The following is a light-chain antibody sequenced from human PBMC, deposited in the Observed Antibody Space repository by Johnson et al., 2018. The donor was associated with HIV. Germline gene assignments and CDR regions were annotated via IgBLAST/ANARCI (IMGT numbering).Light chain of an antibody. CDR3: AAWDDSLNGYV. V-gene: IGLV1-47*01. CDR1: SFNIGNNY. J-gene: IGLJ1*01. Sequence: QSVLTQPPSVSAAPGQKVTISCSGSSFNIGNNYVSWYQQLPGTSPKLLIYRNNQRPSGVPDRFSGSKSGTSASLAISGLQAEDEADYYCAAWDDSLNGYVSGTGTNVTVL. CDR2: RNN.